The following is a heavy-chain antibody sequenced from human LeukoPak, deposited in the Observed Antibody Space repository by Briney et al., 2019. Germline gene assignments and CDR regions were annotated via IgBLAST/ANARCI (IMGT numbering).Heavy chain of an antibody. J-gene: IGHJ4*02. CDR3: AYGGNSRSFDY. CDR2: ISSSSSYI. CDR1: GFTFSSHS. D-gene: IGHD4-23*01. V-gene: IGHV3-21*01. Sequence: PGGSLRLSCAASGFTFSSHSMNWVRQAPGKGLEWVSSISSSSSYIYYADSVRGRFTISRDNAKNSLYLQMNSLRAEDAAVYYCAYGGNSRSFDYWGQGTLVTVSS.